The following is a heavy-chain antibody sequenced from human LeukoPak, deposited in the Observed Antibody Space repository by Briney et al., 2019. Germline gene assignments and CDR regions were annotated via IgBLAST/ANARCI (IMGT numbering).Heavy chain of an antibody. V-gene: IGHV3-48*03. Sequence: PGGSLRLSCAASGFTVSNYEMNWVRQAPGKGLEWVSYISSSGSTIYYADSVKGRFTISRDNAKTSLYLQMNSLRAEDTAVYYCARGSSSWYGGDYWGQGTLVTVSS. CDR2: ISSSGSTI. D-gene: IGHD6-13*01. CDR1: GFTVSNYE. CDR3: ARGSSSWYGGDY. J-gene: IGHJ4*02.